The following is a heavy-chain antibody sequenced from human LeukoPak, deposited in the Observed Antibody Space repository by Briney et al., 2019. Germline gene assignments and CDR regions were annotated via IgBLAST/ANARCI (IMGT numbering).Heavy chain of an antibody. CDR2: VRSRAYGGTT. Sequence: PGGSLRLSCTASGFTFGDYAMSWVRQAPGKGLEWVGFVRSRAYGGTTEYAASVKGRFTISRDDSKSIAYLQMNSLKTEDTAVYYCTRPTFDYWGQGTLVTVSS. CDR3: TRPTFDY. V-gene: IGHV3-49*04. CDR1: GFTFGDYA. J-gene: IGHJ4*02.